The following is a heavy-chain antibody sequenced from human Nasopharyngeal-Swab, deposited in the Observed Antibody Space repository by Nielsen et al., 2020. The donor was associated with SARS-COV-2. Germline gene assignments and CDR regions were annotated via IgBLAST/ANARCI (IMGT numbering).Heavy chain of an antibody. CDR2: IHTSGST. Sequence: SETLSLTCIVSGGSISSYYWSWIRQPAGKGLEWIGRIHTSGSTNNNPSLEGRVTMSVDTSKNQFSLKLTSVTAADTAVYYCARGFTDHYDYSGYYLNWFDPWGQGTLVTVSS. CDR1: GGSISSYY. V-gene: IGHV4-4*07. J-gene: IGHJ5*02. D-gene: IGHD3-22*01. CDR3: ARGFTDHYDYSGYYLNWFDP.